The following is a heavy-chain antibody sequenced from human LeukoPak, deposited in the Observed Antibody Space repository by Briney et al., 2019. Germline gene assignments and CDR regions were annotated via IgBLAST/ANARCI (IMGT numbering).Heavy chain of an antibody. V-gene: IGHV1-2*02. J-gene: IGHJ4*02. CDR2: INPNSGDT. Sequence: ASAQVSCKASGYTFTGYYMHWVQQAPGQGLEWMGWINPNSGDTNYAQKFQGRVTMTRDTSISTAYMELSRLTSDDTAVYYCARSRPYIIVVSGAVFTGFGYWGQGTLVTVSS. CDR3: ARSRPYIIVVSGAVFTGFGY. D-gene: IGHD2-2*01. CDR1: GYTFTGYY.